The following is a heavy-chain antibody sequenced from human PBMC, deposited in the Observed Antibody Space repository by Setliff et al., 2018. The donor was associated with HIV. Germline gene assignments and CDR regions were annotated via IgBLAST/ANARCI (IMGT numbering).Heavy chain of an antibody. J-gene: IGHJ4*02. CDR1: GFTVSNDY. D-gene: IGHD3-3*01. V-gene: IGHV3-66*01. CDR2: IHSGGST. CDR3: ARAFSEYYFDY. Sequence: GGSLRLSCAASGFTVSNDYMSWVRQAPGRGLEWVSVIHSGGSTYYADSVKGRFIISRDNSKNTLYLQMNSLRADDTAVYYCARAFSEYYFDYWGQGTLVTVSS.